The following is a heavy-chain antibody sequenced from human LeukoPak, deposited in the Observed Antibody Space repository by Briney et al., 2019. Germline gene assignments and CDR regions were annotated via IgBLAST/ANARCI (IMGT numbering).Heavy chain of an antibody. CDR3: ARGSMIIVADWYFDL. D-gene: IGHD3-22*01. V-gene: IGHV3-48*01. CDR2: ISSSGST. J-gene: IGHJ2*01. Sequence: GGSLRLSCAASGFTFSSYSMNWVRQAPGKGLVWVSFISSSGSTYYADSVKGRFTISRDNAKSSVYLQLNSLRGEDTAVYYCARGSMIIVADWYFDLWGRGTLVTVSS. CDR1: GFTFSSYS.